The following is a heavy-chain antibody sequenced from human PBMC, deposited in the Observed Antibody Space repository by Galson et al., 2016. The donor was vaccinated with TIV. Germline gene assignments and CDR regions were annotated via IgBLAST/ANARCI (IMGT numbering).Heavy chain of an antibody. Sequence: SVKVSCKATGYSFSTYGISWVRQAPGQGLEWMGWISAYNGHTNYDEKVQGRVTLTTDTSTSTAYMEVRSLRSDDTDVYYCARDAGTLLEGRFFDYWGQGTVVTVSS. D-gene: IGHD3-10*01. J-gene: IGHJ4*02. CDR1: GYSFSTYG. V-gene: IGHV1-18*01. CDR3: ARDAGTLLEGRFFDY. CDR2: ISAYNGHT.